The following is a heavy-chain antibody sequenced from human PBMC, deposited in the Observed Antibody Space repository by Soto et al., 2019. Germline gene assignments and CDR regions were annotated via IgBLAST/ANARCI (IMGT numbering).Heavy chain of an antibody. J-gene: IGHJ4*02. CDR1: GFTFSDDF. CDR2: ISSAGTTT. Sequence: QVQLVESGGGSVKPGGSLRLSCTASGFTFSDDFMSWIRQAPGKGLEWISNISSAGTTTYYAESVQGRFTISRDNAKNSLYLEMNSLRADDTAVYFCARDFPQEPASFDYWGQGTLVTVSS. V-gene: IGHV3-11*01. CDR3: ARDFPQEPASFDY.